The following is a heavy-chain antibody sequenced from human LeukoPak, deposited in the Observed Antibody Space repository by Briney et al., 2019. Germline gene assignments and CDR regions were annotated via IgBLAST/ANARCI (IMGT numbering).Heavy chain of an antibody. CDR2: ISYDGSNK. V-gene: IGHV3-30-3*01. CDR3: ARARGDFWSGYSSRSWGYYGMDV. D-gene: IGHD3-3*01. Sequence: GGSLRLSCAASGFTFSSYAMHWVRQAPGKGLEWVAVISYDGSNKYYADSVKGRFTISRDNSKNTLYLQMNSLRAEDTAVYYCARARGDFWSGYSSRSWGYYGMDVWGQGTTVTVSS. CDR1: GFTFSSYA. J-gene: IGHJ6*02.